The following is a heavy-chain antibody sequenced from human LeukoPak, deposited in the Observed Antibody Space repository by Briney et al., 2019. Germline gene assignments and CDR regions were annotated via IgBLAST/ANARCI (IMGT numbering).Heavy chain of an antibody. CDR2: INWNGGST. V-gene: IGHV3-20*04. CDR1: GFTFDDYG. Sequence: PGGPLRLSCAASGFTFDDYGMSWVRQAPGKGLEWVSGINWNGGSTGYADSVKGGFTISRDNAKNSLYLQMNSLRAEDTALYYCARNDYYDSSGYYYVDPYYFDYWGQGTLVTVSS. CDR3: ARNDYYDSSGYYYVDPYYFDY. D-gene: IGHD3-22*01. J-gene: IGHJ4*02.